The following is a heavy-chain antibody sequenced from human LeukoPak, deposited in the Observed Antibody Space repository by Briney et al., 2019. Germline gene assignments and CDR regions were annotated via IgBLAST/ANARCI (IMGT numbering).Heavy chain of an antibody. CDR1: GFSFSNYA. V-gene: IGHV3-23*01. D-gene: IGHD6-13*01. CDR3: AKVKGGGAAAGTYYFDY. CDR2: ISGSGGST. J-gene: IGHJ4*02. Sequence: GGSLRLSCVSSGFSFSNYAMSWVRQAPGKGLEWVSSISGSGGSTYHADSVKGRFTISRDNSKNTLYLQMNSLRAEDTALYYCAKVKGGGAAAGTYYFDYWGQGTLVTVSS.